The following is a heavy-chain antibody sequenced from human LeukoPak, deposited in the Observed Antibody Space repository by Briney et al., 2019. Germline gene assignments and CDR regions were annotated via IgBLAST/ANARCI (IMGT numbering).Heavy chain of an antibody. V-gene: IGHV3-21*01. J-gene: IGHJ4*02. CDR3: ARDKEGYDFWSGYKRAFGY. Sequence: PGGSLRLSCAASGFTFSSYSMNWVRQAPGKGLEWVSSISSSSSYIYYADSVKGRFTISRDNAKNPLYLQMNSLRAEDTAVYYCARDKEGYDFWSGYKRAFGYWGQGTLVTVSS. CDR2: ISSSSSYI. CDR1: GFTFSSYS. D-gene: IGHD3-3*01.